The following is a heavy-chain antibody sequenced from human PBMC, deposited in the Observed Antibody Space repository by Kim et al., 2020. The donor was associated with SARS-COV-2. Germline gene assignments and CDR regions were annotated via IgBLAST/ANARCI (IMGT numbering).Heavy chain of an antibody. D-gene: IGHD5-18*01. V-gene: IGHV1-69*13. CDR1: GGTFSSYA. Sequence: SVKVSCKASGGTFSSYAISWVRQAPGQGLEWMGGIIPIFGTANYAQKFQGRVTITADESTSTAYMELSSLRSEDTAVYYCAREREYSYGPRDAFDIWGQGTMVTVSS. J-gene: IGHJ3*02. CDR2: IIPIFGTA. CDR3: AREREYSYGPRDAFDI.